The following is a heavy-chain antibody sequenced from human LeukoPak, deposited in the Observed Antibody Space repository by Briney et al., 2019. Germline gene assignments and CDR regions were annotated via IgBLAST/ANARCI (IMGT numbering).Heavy chain of an antibody. J-gene: IGHJ3*02. CDR3: ASMNTVTDAFDI. Sequence: GGSLRLSCAASGFTFSSYAMHWVRQAPSKGLEWVAVISYDGSNKYYADSVKGRFTISRDNSKNTLYLQMNSLRAEDTAVYYCASMNTVTDAFDIWGQGTMVAVSS. CDR1: GFTFSSYA. D-gene: IGHD4-17*01. V-gene: IGHV3-30-3*01. CDR2: ISYDGSNK.